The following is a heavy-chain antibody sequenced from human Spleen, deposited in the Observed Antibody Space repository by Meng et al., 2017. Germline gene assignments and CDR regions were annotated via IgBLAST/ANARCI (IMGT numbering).Heavy chain of an antibody. Sequence: QVQLVQSGAEVKKPGASVKVSCKSSGYTFSTYSITWVRQAPGQGPDWMGWIRTKSGNTIYPQKFQGRATIPTEKFPSTAYLERRSRRSDATAVYSCVSLGGGGEPPLGHWGQGTLVTVSS. D-gene: IGHD3-16*01. V-gene: IGHV1-18*01. CDR1: GYTFSTYS. CDR3: VSLGGGGEPPLGH. J-gene: IGHJ4*02. CDR2: IRTKSGNT.